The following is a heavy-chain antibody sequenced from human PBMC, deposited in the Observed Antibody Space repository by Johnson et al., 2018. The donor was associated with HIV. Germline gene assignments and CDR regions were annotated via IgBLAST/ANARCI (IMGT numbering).Heavy chain of an antibody. CDR2: LPYDGSNK. Sequence: QVQLVESGGGVVQPGRSLRLSCAASGFTFSNYAMHWVRQAPGKGLEWVAILPYDGSNKYYADSVKGRFTISRDNSKNSLYLQMNSLRAEDTAVYYCARDEAAVRMVANDAFDIWGQGTMVTVSS. CDR1: GFTFSNYA. V-gene: IGHV3-30-3*01. CDR3: ARDEAAVRMVANDAFDI. J-gene: IGHJ3*02. D-gene: IGHD6-13*01.